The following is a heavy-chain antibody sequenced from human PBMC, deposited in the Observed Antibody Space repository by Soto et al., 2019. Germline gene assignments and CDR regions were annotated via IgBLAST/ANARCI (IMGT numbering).Heavy chain of an antibody. V-gene: IGHV4-34*01. D-gene: IGHD6-13*01. CDR2: INHSGST. Sequence: SETLSLTCAVYGGSFSGYYWSWIRQPPGKGLEWIGEINHSGSTNYNPSLKSRVTISVDTSKNQFSLKLSSVTAADTAVYYCARGAAAGIALSDFDYWGQGTLVTV. CDR3: ARGAAAGIALSDFDY. CDR1: GGSFSGYY. J-gene: IGHJ4*02.